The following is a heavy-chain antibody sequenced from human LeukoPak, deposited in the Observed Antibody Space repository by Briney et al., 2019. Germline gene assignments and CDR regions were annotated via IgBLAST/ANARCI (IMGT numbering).Heavy chain of an antibody. Sequence: PGGSLRLSYAASGFTFSSYSMNWVRQAPGKGLEWVSYISSSSSTIYCADSVKGRFTISRDNSKNTLYLQMNGLRAEDTAVYYCAKVGATAVLFDYWGQGTLVTVSS. J-gene: IGHJ4*02. V-gene: IGHV3-48*01. CDR3: AKVGATAVLFDY. CDR2: ISSSSSTI. CDR1: GFTFSSYS. D-gene: IGHD1-26*01.